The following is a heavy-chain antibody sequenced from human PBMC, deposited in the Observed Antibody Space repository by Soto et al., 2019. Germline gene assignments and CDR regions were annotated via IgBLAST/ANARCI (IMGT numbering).Heavy chain of an antibody. CDR1: GFTFSSYA. D-gene: IGHD3-22*01. CDR3: ARDLYYDSSGYSLGAFVI. Sequence: PGGSLRLSCAASGFTFSSYAVHWVRQAPGKGLEWVAVISYDGSNKYYADSVKGLFTISRDNSKNTLYLQMNSLRAEDTAVYYCARDLYYDSSGYSLGAFVIWCQGTMVTVSS. V-gene: IGHV3-30-3*01. CDR2: ISYDGSNK. J-gene: IGHJ3*02.